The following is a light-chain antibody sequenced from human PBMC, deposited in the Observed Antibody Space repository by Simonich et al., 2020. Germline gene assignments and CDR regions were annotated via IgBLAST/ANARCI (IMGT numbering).Light chain of an antibody. Sequence: NFMLTQPHSVSESPGKTVTISCTRSSGSIASNYVQWYQQRPGSSPTTVLYEDNQRPSGVPDRVSGSIDSSSNSASLTISGLKTEDEADYYCQSYDSSGWVFGGGTKLTVL. V-gene: IGLV6-57*01. CDR2: EDN. J-gene: IGLJ3*02. CDR3: QSYDSSGWV. CDR1: SGSIASNY.